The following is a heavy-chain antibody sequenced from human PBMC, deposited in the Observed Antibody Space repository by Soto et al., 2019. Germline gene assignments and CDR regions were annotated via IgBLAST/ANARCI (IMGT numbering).Heavy chain of an antibody. CDR1: GGTFSSYA. CDR2: IIPIFGTA. CDR3: AFEGNWNDGRPPRMDV. D-gene: IGHD1-20*01. Sequence: QVQLVQSGAEVKKPGSSVKVSCKASGGTFSSYAISWVRQAPGQGLEWMGGIIPIFGTANYAQKFQGRVTITADESTSPAYMELSSLRSEDTAVYYCAFEGNWNDGRPPRMDVWGQGTTVTVSS. J-gene: IGHJ6*02. V-gene: IGHV1-69*12.